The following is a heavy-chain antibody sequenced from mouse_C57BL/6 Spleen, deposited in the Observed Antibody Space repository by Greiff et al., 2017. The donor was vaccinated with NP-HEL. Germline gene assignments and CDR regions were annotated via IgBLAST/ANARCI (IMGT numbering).Heavy chain of an antibody. Sequence: EVQLQQSGPELVKPGASVKISCKASGYTFTDYYMNWVKQSNGKSLEWIGDINPNNGGTSYNQKFKGKATLTVDKSSSTAYMELRSLTSEDSAVYYCASGNYEAYWGQGTLVTVSA. CDR1: GYTFTDYY. CDR2: INPNNGGT. CDR3: ASGNYEAY. J-gene: IGHJ3*01. V-gene: IGHV1-26*01. D-gene: IGHD2-1*01.